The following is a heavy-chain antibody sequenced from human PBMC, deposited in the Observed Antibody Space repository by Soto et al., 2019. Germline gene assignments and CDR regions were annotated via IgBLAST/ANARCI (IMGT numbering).Heavy chain of an antibody. CDR3: ARIADCSTTSCSFPSRFHVRGYYYYYGLDV. D-gene: IGHD2-2*01. J-gene: IGHJ6*02. CDR1: AYTFTSYG. V-gene: IGHV1-18*04. Sequence: QVQLVQSGGEVKKPGASVKVTCKASAYTFTSYGITWVRQAPGQGLEWVGWISAYNVNTKYAQKYEGILTMTTDTSTSTAYMELSSLRSDDTAVYYCARIADCSTTSCSFPSRFHVRGYYYYYGLDVWGQGTTVTVSS. CDR2: ISAYNVNT.